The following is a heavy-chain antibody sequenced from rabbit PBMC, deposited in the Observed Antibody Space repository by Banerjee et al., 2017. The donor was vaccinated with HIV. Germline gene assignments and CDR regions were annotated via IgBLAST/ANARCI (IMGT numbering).Heavy chain of an antibody. Sequence: QEQLVESGGGLVQPEGSLTLTCKASGFDFSSNVMCWVRQAPGKGLEWIACIGTSSGSTWYASWAKGRFTISKTSSTTVTLQMTSLTAADTATYFCARDYYSFGYTGYAPSDVWGQGTLVTVS. CDR3: ARDYYSFGYTGYAPSDV. D-gene: IGHD6-1*01. V-gene: IGHV1S45*01. CDR1: GFDFSSNV. J-gene: IGHJ3*01. CDR2: IGTSSGST.